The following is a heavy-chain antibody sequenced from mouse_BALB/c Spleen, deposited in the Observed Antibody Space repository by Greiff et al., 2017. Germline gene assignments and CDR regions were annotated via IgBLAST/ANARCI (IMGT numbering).Heavy chain of an antibody. Sequence: QQSCKASGYTFTSYWMHWVKQRPGQGLEWIGEINPSNGRTNYNEKFKSKATLTVDKSSSTAYMQLSSLTSEDSAVYYCARSGPYYGKGGFADWGQGTLVTVSA. CDR2: INPSNGRT. D-gene: IGHD2-10*01. J-gene: IGHJ3*01. V-gene: IGHV1S81*02. CDR1: GYTFTSYW. CDR3: ARSGPYYGKGGFAD.